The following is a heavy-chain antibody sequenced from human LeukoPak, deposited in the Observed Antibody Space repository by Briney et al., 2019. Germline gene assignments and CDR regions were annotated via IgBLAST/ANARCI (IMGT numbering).Heavy chain of an antibody. CDR2: ISSSSSYI. J-gene: IGHJ4*02. V-gene: IGHV3-21*01. CDR1: GFTFGDYA. D-gene: IGHD2-2*01. CDR3: ARDVGCSSTSCYAIFDY. Sequence: GGSLRLSCTASGFTFGDYAMSWVRQAPGKGLEWVSSISSSSSYIYYADSVKGRFTISRDNAKNSLYLQMNSLRAEDTAVYYCARDVGCSSTSCYAIFDYWGQGTPVTVSS.